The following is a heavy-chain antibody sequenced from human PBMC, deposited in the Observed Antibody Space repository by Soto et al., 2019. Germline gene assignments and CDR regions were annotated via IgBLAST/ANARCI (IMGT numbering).Heavy chain of an antibody. CDR3: ARGSMDIVATIGSWYFDN. D-gene: IGHD5-12*01. J-gene: IGHJ4*02. Sequence: SQTLPLTCAACGGPFSGYYWTWIRQPPDKGLEWIGEIDPGGSTNYNLSLKSRVTISVDTSKNQFSLKLSSVTAADTAVYYCARGSMDIVATIGSWYFDNWGQGDLVTV. V-gene: IGHV4-34*01. CDR2: IDPGGST. CDR1: GGPFSGYY.